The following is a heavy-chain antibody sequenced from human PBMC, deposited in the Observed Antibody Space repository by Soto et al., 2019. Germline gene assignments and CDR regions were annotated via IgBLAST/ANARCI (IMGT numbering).Heavy chain of an antibody. J-gene: IGHJ4*02. Sequence: EVQLVESGGGLVQPGGSLRLSGAASGFTFSSYWMSWVRQAPGKVLEWVANIKRDGSEKYYVDSVKCRFTISRDNAKNTLYLQMNSLRAEDTAVYYCARGRRIYGVGDFDYWGQVTLVTVSS. V-gene: IGHV3-7*03. CDR2: IKRDGSEK. D-gene: IGHD3-3*01. CDR1: GFTFSSYW. CDR3: ARGRRIYGVGDFDY.